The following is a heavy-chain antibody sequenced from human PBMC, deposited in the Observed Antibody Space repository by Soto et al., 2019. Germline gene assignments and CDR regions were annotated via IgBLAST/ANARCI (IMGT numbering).Heavy chain of an antibody. D-gene: IGHD3-22*01. CDR3: AKVATYYYDTDAAFDY. CDR2: ISGSGGNP. Sequence: PVGSLRLSCAASGFTFSSYAMSWVRQAPGKGLEWVSAISGSGGNPYYADSVKGRFTISRDNSKNTLYLQMNSLRVEDTAVYYCAKVATYYYDTDAAFDYWGLGTLVTVSS. V-gene: IGHV3-23*01. CDR1: GFTFSSYA. J-gene: IGHJ4*02.